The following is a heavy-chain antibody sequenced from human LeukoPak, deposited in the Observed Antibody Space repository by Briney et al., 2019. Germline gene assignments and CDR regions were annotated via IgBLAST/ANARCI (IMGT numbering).Heavy chain of an antibody. V-gene: IGHV3-21*01. CDR1: GFTYNTFN. CDR2: ITSGGDYI. J-gene: IGHJ4*02. D-gene: IGHD3-9*01. CDR3: ARGHYDVLAASYKWTPDY. Sequence: PGGSLRLSCAASGFTYNTFNMNWVRQAPGKGLEWVSSITSGGDYIYYADSVKGRFTTSRDNAKNSLSLQLNSLRVEDTAVYYCARGHYDVLAASYKWTPDYWGQGTLVTVSS.